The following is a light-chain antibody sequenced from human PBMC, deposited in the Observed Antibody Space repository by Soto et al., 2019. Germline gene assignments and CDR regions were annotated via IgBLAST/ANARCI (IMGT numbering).Light chain of an antibody. CDR2: GAS. V-gene: IGKV3-20*01. Sequence: EIVLTQSPGTLPLSPGESATLSCKASESIYINSFAWYYQKPGQPPRLLIYGASTRATGIPDRLSGSGSGTDFVLSIDRLEVEDSGIYYCQQYGASPFTFGPGTRVDIK. CDR1: ESIYINS. CDR3: QQYGASPFT. J-gene: IGKJ3*01.